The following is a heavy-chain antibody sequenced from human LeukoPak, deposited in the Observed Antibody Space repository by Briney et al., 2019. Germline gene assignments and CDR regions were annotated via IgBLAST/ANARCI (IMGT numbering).Heavy chain of an antibody. J-gene: IGHJ6*02. CDR2: IYFSGST. CDR3: ARSGQGSSWFLRGMDA. CDR1: GDSINSYF. D-gene: IGHD6-13*01. V-gene: IGHV4-59*01. Sequence: SETLSLTCTVSGDSINSYFWSWIRQPPGKGLEWIGYIYFSGSTNYNPSLKSRVTLSVDTSKNQFSLNLTSVTAADTAVYYCARSGQGSSWFLRGMDAWGQGTTVIVSS.